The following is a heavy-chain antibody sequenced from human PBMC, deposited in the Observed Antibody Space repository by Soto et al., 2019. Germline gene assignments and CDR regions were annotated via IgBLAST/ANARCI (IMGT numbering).Heavy chain of an antibody. V-gene: IGHV1-69*13. CDR3: ARDWERAAAGPNWFDP. Sequence: GASVKVSFKASGGTFSSYAISWVRQAPGQGLEWMGGIIPIFGTANYAQKFQGRVTITADESTSTAYMELSSLRSEDTAVYYCARDWERAAAGPNWFDPWGQGTLVTVSS. J-gene: IGHJ5*02. CDR2: IIPIFGTA. CDR1: GGTFSSYA. D-gene: IGHD6-13*01.